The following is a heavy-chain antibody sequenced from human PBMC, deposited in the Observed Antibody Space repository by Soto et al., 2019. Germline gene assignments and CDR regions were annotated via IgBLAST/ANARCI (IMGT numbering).Heavy chain of an antibody. CDR1: GFTVSSNY. CDR2: IYSGGST. J-gene: IGHJ4*02. D-gene: IGHD3-22*01. V-gene: IGHV3-53*01. Sequence: PGGSLRLSCAASGFTVSSNYLSWVRQAPGKGLEWVSVIYSGGSTYYADSVKGRFTISRDNSKNTLYLQMNSLRADDTAVYYSARRHGYYASSVYYYNFDYWGQGTLVTAYS. CDR3: ARRHGYYASSVYYYNFDY.